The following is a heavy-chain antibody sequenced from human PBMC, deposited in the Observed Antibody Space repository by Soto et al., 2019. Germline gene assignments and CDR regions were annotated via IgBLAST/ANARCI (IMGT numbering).Heavy chain of an antibody. V-gene: IGHV3-7*03. CDR2: IKQDGSEK. Sequence: GGSLRLSCAASGFTFCSYWMSWGRQAPGKGLEWVANIKQDGSEKYYVDSVKGRFTISRDNAKNSLYLQMNSLRAEDTAVYYCATGYGYSRNWGQGTLVPVSS. CDR3: ATGYGYSRN. J-gene: IGHJ4*02. CDR1: GFTFCSYW. D-gene: IGHD6-13*01.